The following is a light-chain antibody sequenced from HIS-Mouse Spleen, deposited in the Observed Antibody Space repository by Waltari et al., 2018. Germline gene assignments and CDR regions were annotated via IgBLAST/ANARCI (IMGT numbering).Light chain of an antibody. V-gene: IGLV2-14*03. Sequence: QSALTQPASVSGSPGQSFTISCTGTSSDVGGYTYVPCYQKHPGKAPKLMIYDVSNRPSGVSNRFSGSKSGNTASLTISGLQAEDEADYYCSSYTSSSFNVVFGGGTKLTVL. CDR2: DVS. J-gene: IGLJ2*01. CDR1: SSDVGGYTY. CDR3: SSYTSSSFNVV.